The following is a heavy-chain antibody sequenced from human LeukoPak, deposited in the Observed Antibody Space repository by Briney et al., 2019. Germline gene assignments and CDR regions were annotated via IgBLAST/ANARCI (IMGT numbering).Heavy chain of an antibody. CDR2: IIPILGIA. V-gene: IGHV1-69*04. J-gene: IGHJ5*02. CDR1: GGTFSSYT. D-gene: IGHD3-9*01. CDR3: ARDPSPLPYTNWFDP. Sequence: GASVKVSCKASGGTFSSYTMSWVRQAPGQGLEWMGRIIPILGIANYAQKFQGRVTITADKSTSTAYMELSSLRSEDTAVYYCARDPSPLPYTNWFDPWGQGTLVTVSS.